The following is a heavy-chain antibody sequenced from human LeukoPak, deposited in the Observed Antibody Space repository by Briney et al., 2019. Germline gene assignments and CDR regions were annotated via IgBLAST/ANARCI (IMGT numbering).Heavy chain of an antibody. CDR1: GVTFSTYG. CDR3: AKDYSSSSDYFDF. Sequence: GRSLRLSCAASGVTFSTYGMHWVRQAPGKGLEWVAFISYDGSNKYYADSVKGRFTISRDNSKNTLYLEMNSLRPEDTALYCCAKDYSSSSDYFDFWGQGTLVTVSS. J-gene: IGHJ4*02. D-gene: IGHD6-13*01. CDR2: ISYDGSNK. V-gene: IGHV3-30*18.